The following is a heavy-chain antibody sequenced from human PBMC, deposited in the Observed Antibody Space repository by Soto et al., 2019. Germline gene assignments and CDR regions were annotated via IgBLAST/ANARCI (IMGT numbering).Heavy chain of an antibody. D-gene: IGHD6-19*01. J-gene: IGHJ4*02. Sequence: QVQLVESGEGLVKSGGSRRLPWAASGFTFSDYYMSWIAQAPGKGWEGVSHISSSSNIIYYADSVKGRVTISRDNAKNSVYLQMNDLRAEDTAVYYCARDSFSSGGPFGFWGQGALVTVSS. CDR3: ARDSFSSGGPFGF. CDR1: GFTFSDYY. CDR2: ISSSSNII. V-gene: IGHV3-11*01.